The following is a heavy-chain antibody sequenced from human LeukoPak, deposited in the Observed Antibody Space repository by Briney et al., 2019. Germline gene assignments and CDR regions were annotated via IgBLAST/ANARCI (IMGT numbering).Heavy chain of an antibody. Sequence: GGSLRLSCAASGFTFDDYAMHWVRQAPGKGLEWVSGISWNSGSIGYADSVKGRFTISRDNAKNSLYLQMNSLRAEDTALYYCAKDGKGGYDGGDAFDIWGQGTMVTVSS. CDR3: AKDGKGGYDGGDAFDI. CDR1: GFTFDDYA. D-gene: IGHD5-12*01. CDR2: ISWNSGSI. J-gene: IGHJ3*02. V-gene: IGHV3-9*01.